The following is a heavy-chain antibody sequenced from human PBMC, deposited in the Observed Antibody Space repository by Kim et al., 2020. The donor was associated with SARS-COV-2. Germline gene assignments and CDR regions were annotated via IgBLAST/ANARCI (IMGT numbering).Heavy chain of an antibody. V-gene: IGHV4-34*01. CDR2: INHSGST. Sequence: SETLSLTCAVYGGSFSGYYWSWIRQPPGKGLEWIGEINHSGSTNNNPSLKSRVTISVDTSKNQFSLKLSSVTAADTAVYYCAGVLHSGYSSGWYARVRAFGIWGQGTLVTVSS. D-gene: IGHD6-19*01. CDR1: GGSFSGYY. CDR3: AGVLHSGYSSGWYARVRAFGI. J-gene: IGHJ3*02.